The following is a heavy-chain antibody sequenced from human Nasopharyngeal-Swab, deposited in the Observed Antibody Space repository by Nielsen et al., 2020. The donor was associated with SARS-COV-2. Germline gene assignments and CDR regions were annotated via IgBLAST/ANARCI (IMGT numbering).Heavy chain of an antibody. J-gene: IGHJ4*02. Sequence: KVSCKGSGYSFTSYWIGWVRQMPGKGLEWMGIIYPGDCDTRYSPSFQGQVTISADKSISTAYLQWSSLKASDTAMYYCARRVGYCSGGSCYFDYWGQGTLVTVSS. D-gene: IGHD2-15*01. CDR3: ARRVGYCSGGSCYFDY. CDR1: GYSFTSYW. V-gene: IGHV5-51*01. CDR2: IYPGDCDT.